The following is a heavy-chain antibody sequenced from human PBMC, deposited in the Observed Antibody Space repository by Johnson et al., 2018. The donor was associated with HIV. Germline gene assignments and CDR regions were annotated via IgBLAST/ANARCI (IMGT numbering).Heavy chain of an antibody. J-gene: IGHJ3*02. CDR1: GFTFSSYG. V-gene: IGHV3-30*02. D-gene: IGHD6-19*01. CDR3: ARGRVSMTVADLRGGGFDI. CDR2: IRYDGSNK. Sequence: QVQLVESGGGVVQPGGSLRLSCAASGFTFSSYGMHWVRQAPGKGLEWVAFIRYDGSNKYYADSVKGRFTISSDNSKNTLYLQMNSRRTEDTAVYYCARGRVSMTVADLRGGGFDIWGQGTMVTVSS.